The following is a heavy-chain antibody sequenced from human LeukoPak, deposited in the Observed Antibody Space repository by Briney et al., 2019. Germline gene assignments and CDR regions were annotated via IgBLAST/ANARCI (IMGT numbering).Heavy chain of an antibody. CDR1: GGSISTYY. Sequence: SETLSLTCTVSGGSISTYYWSWIRQPPGKGLERIGYIYYTGSTNYNPSLKSRVTISVDTSKNQFSLKLSSVTAADTAVYYCARDRGDGYDYFWDYWGQGTLVTVSS. J-gene: IGHJ4*02. CDR2: IYYTGST. D-gene: IGHD5-12*01. V-gene: IGHV4-59*01. CDR3: ARDRGDGYDYFWDY.